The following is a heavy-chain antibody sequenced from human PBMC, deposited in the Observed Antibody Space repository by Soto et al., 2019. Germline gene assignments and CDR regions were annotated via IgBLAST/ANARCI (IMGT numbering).Heavy chain of an antibody. J-gene: IGHJ3*02. V-gene: IGHV1-8*01. CDR3: ARSNPTTANAFDI. CDR1: GYTFTSYD. D-gene: IGHD4-17*01. CDR2: MNPNSGNT. Sequence: ASVKVSCKASGYTFTSYDINWVRQATAQGLEWMGWMNPNSGNTGYAQKFQGRVTMTRNTSISTAYMELSSLRSEDTAVYYCARSNPTTANAFDIWGQGTMVTVSS.